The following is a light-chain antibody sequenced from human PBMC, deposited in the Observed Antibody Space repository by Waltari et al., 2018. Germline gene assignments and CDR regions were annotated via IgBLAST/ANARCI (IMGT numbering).Light chain of an antibody. CDR2: GAT. V-gene: IGKV3-15*01. CDR1: QSVSSD. CDR3: QQYNNWPPWT. J-gene: IGKJ1*01. Sequence: EIVLTQSPATLYVSLGERVTLSCRASQSVSSDLACYQQKRGQAPRLLIYGATTRATDVPGRFSASGSGTEFTLTISSLQSEDFAVYYCQQYNNWPPWTFGQGTKVEIK.